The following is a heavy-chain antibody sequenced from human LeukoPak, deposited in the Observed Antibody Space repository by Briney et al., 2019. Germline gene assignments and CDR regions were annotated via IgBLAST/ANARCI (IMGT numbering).Heavy chain of an antibody. J-gene: IGHJ6*02. D-gene: IGHD1-7*01. CDR1: GYTFTGYA. Sequence: ASVKVSCKASGYTFTGYALHWVRQAPGQGLEWMGWINTGSGNTKYSQRFQDRVTITRDTSANTVYMELSSLRSGDTAVYYCARDDWNYKFTIHSYYYGMDVWGQGTTVTVSS. CDR2: INTGSGNT. CDR3: ARDDWNYKFTIHSYYYGMDV. V-gene: IGHV1-3*04.